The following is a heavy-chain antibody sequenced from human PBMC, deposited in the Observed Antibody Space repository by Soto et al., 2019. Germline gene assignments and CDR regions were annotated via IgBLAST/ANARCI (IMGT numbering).Heavy chain of an antibody. Sequence: EVQLVEAGGGLVQPGGSLSLSCVVSGFTFSSHEMNWVRQAPGKGPEWVSKISKNGGTTSYADSVKGRFTISRDNARDSLYLHMNSLRAEDTAVYYCARDRFLIFEVPPYGMDVWGQGTTVTVSS. J-gene: IGHJ6*02. CDR3: ARDRFLIFEVPPYGMDV. CDR1: GFTFSSHE. V-gene: IGHV3-48*03. D-gene: IGHD3-3*01. CDR2: ISKNGGTT.